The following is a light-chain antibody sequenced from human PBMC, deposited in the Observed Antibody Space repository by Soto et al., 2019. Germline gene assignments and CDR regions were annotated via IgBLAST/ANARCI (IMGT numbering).Light chain of an antibody. CDR1: QGVSRK. V-gene: IGKV3-15*01. CDR2: GAS. Sequence: DIVMTQSPATLSVDPGVRVTFSCRASQGVSRKLAWYQHKPGQAPRLLISGASNGATGIPVRFSGSGSGTEFTRTISSLQSEDCAMWYCQQYHTWPFTFGGGTKVEIK. CDR3: QQYHTWPFT. J-gene: IGKJ4*01.